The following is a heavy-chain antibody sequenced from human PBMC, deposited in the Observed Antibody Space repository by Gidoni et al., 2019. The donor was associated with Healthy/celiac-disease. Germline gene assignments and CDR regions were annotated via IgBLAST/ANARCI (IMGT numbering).Heavy chain of an antibody. Sequence: EVQLVASGGVVVQPGGSLRLSWAASGFTFGDYAMHWVRQPPGKGLGWVSLISLDGGSTYYADSVKGRFTISRDNSKNSLYLQMNSLRAEDTALYYCAKARLVSSSWPVDYWGQGTLVTVSS. J-gene: IGHJ4*02. CDR2: ISLDGGST. CDR1: GFTFGDYA. CDR3: AKARLVSSSWPVDY. D-gene: IGHD6-13*01. V-gene: IGHV3-43D*03.